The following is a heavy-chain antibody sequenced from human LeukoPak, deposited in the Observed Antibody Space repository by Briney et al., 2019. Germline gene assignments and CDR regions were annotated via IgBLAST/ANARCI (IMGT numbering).Heavy chain of an antibody. D-gene: IGHD2-8*01. Sequence: PSETLSLTCTVSGGSISSSSYYWGWIRQPPGKGLEWIGSIYYSGSTYYNPSLKSRVTISVDTSKNQFSLKLSPVTAADTAVYYCASGYCTNGVCYPNESYGMDVWGQGTTVTVSS. J-gene: IGHJ6*02. CDR2: IYYSGST. CDR3: ASGYCTNGVCYPNESYGMDV. V-gene: IGHV4-39*01. CDR1: GGSISSSSYY.